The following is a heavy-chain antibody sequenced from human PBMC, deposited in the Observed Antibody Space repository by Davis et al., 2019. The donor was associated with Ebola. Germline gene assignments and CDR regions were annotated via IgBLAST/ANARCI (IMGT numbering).Heavy chain of an antibody. CDR1: GFTVSSNY. V-gene: IGHV3-53*01. D-gene: IGHD3-3*01. CDR2: IYSGGST. CDR3: AKEGAYDFWRRYFDY. Sequence: GESLKISCAASGFTVSSNYMSWVRQAPGKGLEWVSVIYSGGSTYYADSVKGRFTTSRDNSKNTLYLQMNSLRAEDTAVYYCAKEGAYDFWRRYFDYWGQGTLVTVSS. J-gene: IGHJ4*02.